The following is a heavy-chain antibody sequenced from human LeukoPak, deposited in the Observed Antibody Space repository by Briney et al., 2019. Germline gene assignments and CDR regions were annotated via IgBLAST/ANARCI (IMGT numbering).Heavy chain of an antibody. CDR1: GGSISSYY. V-gene: IGHV4-59*01. Sequence: SETLSLTCTVSGGSISSYYWSWIRQPPGQGLERIGYIYYSGSTNYNPSLKSRVTISVDTSKNQYSLKLSSVTAADTAVYYCARSTCSGGSCFSRFDPWCQGTLVTVSS. D-gene: IGHD2-15*01. J-gene: IGHJ5*02. CDR2: IYYSGST. CDR3: ARSTCSGGSCFSRFDP.